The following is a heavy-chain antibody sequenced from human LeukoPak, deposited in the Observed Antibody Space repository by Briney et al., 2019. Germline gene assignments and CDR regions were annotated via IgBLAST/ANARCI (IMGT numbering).Heavy chain of an antibody. CDR2: TFDSGST. J-gene: IGHJ3*02. D-gene: IGHD4-17*01. V-gene: IGHV4-59*08. CDR3: ARLAYDYGDYGVAFDI. Sequence: SETLSLTCTVSGASISRYYWSWIRQPPGKGLECIGYTFDSGSTNYNPSLKSRVTISVDTSKNQFSLKLTSVTAADTAVYYCARLAYDYGDYGVAFDIWGQGTMVTVSS. CDR1: GASISRYY.